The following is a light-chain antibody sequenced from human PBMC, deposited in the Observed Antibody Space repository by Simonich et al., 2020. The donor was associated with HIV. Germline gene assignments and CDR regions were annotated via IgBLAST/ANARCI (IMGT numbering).Light chain of an antibody. CDR1: SSDDGGYHL. V-gene: IGLV2-8*01. J-gene: IGLJ2*01. Sequence: QSALTQPASVSGSPGQSITISCPGTSSDDGGYHLVSWYQPHPGKTPILIIDEVNNRPSGVPERCAGSKSDNTASLTVSGLQAEDEANYYCSSYAGSNTVVFGGGTKLTVL. CDR3: SSYAGSNTVV. CDR2: EVN.